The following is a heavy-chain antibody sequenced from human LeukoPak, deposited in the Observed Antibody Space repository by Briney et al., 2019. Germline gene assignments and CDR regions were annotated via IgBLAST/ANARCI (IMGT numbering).Heavy chain of an antibody. CDR1: GFTFSSYS. CDR2: ISSSSSYI. V-gene: IGHV3-21*04. Sequence: GGSLRLSCAASGFTFSSYSMNWVRQAPGKGLEWVSSISSSSSYIYYADSVKGRFTISRDNSKNTLYLQMNSLRAEDTAVYYCARAFVGNYRGAFDSWGQGTMVTVSS. J-gene: IGHJ3*01. CDR3: ARAFVGNYRGAFDS. D-gene: IGHD1-7*01.